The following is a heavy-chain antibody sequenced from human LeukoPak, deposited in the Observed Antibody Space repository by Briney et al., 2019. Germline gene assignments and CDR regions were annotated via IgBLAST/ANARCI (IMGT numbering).Heavy chain of an antibody. CDR3: ASGIISGRYYYYYMDV. D-gene: IGHD5-12*01. CDR1: GGSISSSSYY. V-gene: IGHV4-39*01. Sequence: SETLSLTCTVSGGSISSSSYYWGWIRQPPGKGLEWIGSIYYSGSTYYNPSLKSRVTISVDTSKNQFSLKLSSVTAADTAVYYCASGIISGRYYYYYMDVWGKGTTVTISS. J-gene: IGHJ6*03. CDR2: IYYSGST.